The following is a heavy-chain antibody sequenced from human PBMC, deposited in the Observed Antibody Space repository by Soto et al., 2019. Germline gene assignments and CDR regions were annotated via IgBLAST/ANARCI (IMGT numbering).Heavy chain of an antibody. CDR3: AKASNPDIYDILTDPSYFDY. V-gene: IGHV3-30*18. Sequence: PGGSLRLSCAASGFTFSSYGMHWVRQAPGKKQEIVAVISYDGSNKYYAENVKGRFTISRDNSKNTLYLQMNSLRAEDTAVYYCAKASNPDIYDILTDPSYFDYWGQGTLVTVSS. CDR2: ISYDGSNK. D-gene: IGHD3-9*01. J-gene: IGHJ4*02. CDR1: GFTFSSYG.